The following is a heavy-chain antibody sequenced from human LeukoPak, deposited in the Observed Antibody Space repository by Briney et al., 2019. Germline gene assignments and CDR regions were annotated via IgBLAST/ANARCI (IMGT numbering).Heavy chain of an antibody. V-gene: IGHV3-30-3*01. J-gene: IGHJ4*02. CDR2: LSYDGSDK. D-gene: IGHD2-15*01. Sequence: GRSLRLSCAGSGFTFSTYAMHWVRQAPGKGLEWVAGLSYDGSDKHFADSVKGRFTISRDNSKNTLYLQMNSLRPEDTAVYFCVRDLSNQLLLFDYWGQGTLVTVSS. CDR1: GFTFSTYA. CDR3: VRDLSNQLLLFDY.